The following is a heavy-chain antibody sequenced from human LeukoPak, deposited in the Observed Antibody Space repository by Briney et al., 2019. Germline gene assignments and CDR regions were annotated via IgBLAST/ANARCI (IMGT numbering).Heavy chain of an antibody. CDR1: GGSISSYY. J-gene: IGHJ5*02. D-gene: IGHD6-6*01. V-gene: IGHV4-59*08. CDR2: IYYSGST. Sequence: SETLSLTCTVSGGSISSYYWSWIRQPPGKGLEWIGYIYYSGSTNYNPSLKSRVTISVDTSKNQFSLKLSSVTAADTAVYYCARAKLGWFDPWGQGTLVTVSS. CDR3: ARAKLGWFDP.